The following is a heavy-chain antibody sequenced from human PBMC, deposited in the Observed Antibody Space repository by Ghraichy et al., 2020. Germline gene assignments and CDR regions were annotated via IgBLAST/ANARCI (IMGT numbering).Heavy chain of an antibody. J-gene: IGHJ6*02. CDR3: ARDSQTYYDILTGFVGRDGMDV. Sequence: GGSLRLSCAASGFTVSSNYMSWVRQAPGKGLEWVSVIYSGGSTYYADSVKGRFTISRDNSKNTLYLQMNSLRAEDTAVYYCARDSQTYYDILTGFVGRDGMDVWGQGTTVTVSS. V-gene: IGHV3-53*01. CDR1: GFTVSSNY. CDR2: IYSGGST. D-gene: IGHD3-9*01.